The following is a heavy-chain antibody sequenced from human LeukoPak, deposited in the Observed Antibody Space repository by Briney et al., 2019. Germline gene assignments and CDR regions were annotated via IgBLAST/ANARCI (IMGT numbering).Heavy chain of an antibody. CDR1: GGSISSYY. Sequence: PSETLSLTCSVSGGSISSYYWSWIRQPPGKGLEWIGYFYYSGSTNYNPSLKSRVTISVDTSKNQFSLKLSSVTAADTAVYYCARRASSGYYYPEDWGQGTLVTVSS. CDR3: ARRASSGYYYPED. V-gene: IGHV4-59*08. CDR2: FYYSGST. J-gene: IGHJ4*02. D-gene: IGHD3-22*01.